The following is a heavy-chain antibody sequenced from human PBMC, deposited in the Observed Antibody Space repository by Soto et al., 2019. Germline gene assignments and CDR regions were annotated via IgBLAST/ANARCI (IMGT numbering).Heavy chain of an antibody. CDR2: ISYDGSNK. V-gene: IGHV3-30-3*01. Sequence: PGGSLRLSCAASGFTFSSYAMHWVRQAPGKGLEWVAVISYDGSNKYYADSVKGRFTISRDNSKNSLYLQMNSLRAEDTAVYYCARSQQLPFDYWGQGTLVTVSS. D-gene: IGHD6-13*01. CDR1: GFTFSSYA. CDR3: ARSQQLPFDY. J-gene: IGHJ4*02.